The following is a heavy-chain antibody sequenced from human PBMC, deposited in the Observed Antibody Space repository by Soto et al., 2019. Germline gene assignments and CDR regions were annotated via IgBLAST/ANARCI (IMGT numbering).Heavy chain of an antibody. D-gene: IGHD2-15*01. Sequence: QVQLVESGGGLVKPGGSLRLSCGVSGFSFSGYFMTWIRQAPGKGLEWVSYISGSGSHIYYADSVKGRFTTSRDNARNSLYLQLNSLRVEDTAVYYCARARPDIVQLVGATPRYYGMDVWGQGTTVTVSS. CDR1: GFSFSGYF. CDR2: ISGSGSHI. J-gene: IGHJ6*02. V-gene: IGHV3-11*01. CDR3: ARARPDIVQLVGATPRYYGMDV.